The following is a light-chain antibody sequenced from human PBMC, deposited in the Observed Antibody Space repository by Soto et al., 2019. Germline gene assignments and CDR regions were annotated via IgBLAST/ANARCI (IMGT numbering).Light chain of an antibody. CDR2: DAS. CDR1: QDITDY. Sequence: DIQMTQSPSSLSASVGDRVTITCQASQDITDYLNWYQQKPGKAPRLLIYDASNLETGVPSRFSGSGSGTDFTFTISSLQPEDIATYYCQQSEALVLSFGGGTKWIS. V-gene: IGKV1-33*01. J-gene: IGKJ4*01. CDR3: QQSEALVLS.